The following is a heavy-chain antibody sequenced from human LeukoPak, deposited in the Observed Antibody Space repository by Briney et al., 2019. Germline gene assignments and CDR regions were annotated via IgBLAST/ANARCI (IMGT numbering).Heavy chain of an antibody. V-gene: IGHV3-23*01. D-gene: IGHD2-2*01. CDR2: VGGSGGST. CDR3: GRAYCSSATCYLPPDY. CDR1: GFTLSNYA. J-gene: IGHJ4*02. Sequence: GRSLSLSCAPSGFTLSNYAMSWGPQSPGKGLEAVSAVGGSGGSTYYGDSVKGRFTISRDNSKNTLYLQMNSLRAEDTAVYYCGRAYCSSATCYLPPDYWGQGTLVTVSS.